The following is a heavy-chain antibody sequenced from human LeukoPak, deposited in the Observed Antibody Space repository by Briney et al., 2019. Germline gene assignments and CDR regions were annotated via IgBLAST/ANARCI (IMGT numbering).Heavy chain of an antibody. CDR3: ARGAAHDY. V-gene: IGHV3-30*04. CDR2: ISYDGSNK. J-gene: IGHJ4*02. CDR1: GFTFSSYA. Sequence: PGGSLRLSCAASGFTFSSYAMHWVRQAPGKGLEWVAVISYDGSNKYYADSVKGRFTISRDNSKNTLYLQMISLRAEDTAVYYCARGAAHDYWGQGTLVTVSS. D-gene: IGHD6-25*01.